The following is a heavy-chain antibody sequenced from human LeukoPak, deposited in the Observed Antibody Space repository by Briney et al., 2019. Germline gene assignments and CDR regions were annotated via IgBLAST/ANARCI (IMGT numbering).Heavy chain of an antibody. J-gene: IGHJ3*02. CDR1: GFTFSSNY. Sequence: GGSLRLSCAASGFTFSSNYMSWVRQAPGKGLEWVSVIHSGGSTYYSDSVKGRFTISRDNSKNTLYLQMNSLRSEDTAVYYCARVGNDAFDIWGQETMVTVSS. V-gene: IGHV3-66*02. CDR3: ARVGNDAFDI. CDR2: IHSGGST. D-gene: IGHD1-14*01.